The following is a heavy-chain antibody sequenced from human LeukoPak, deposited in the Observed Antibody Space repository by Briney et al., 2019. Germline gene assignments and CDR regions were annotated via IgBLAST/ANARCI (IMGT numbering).Heavy chain of an antibody. D-gene: IGHD5-12*01. J-gene: IGHJ3*02. CDR3: ARKDGLPTSADDAFDI. CDR1: GGTLNSDT. CDR2: VIPVLGVT. Sequence: SVKVSCKASGGTLNSDTLSWVRQAPGQGLEWVGRVIPVLGVTNYAQNFQGRVTITADKTTGTTHMELSSLKSEDTAMYYCARKDGLPTSADDAFDIWGQGTMVTVSS. V-gene: IGHV1-69*02.